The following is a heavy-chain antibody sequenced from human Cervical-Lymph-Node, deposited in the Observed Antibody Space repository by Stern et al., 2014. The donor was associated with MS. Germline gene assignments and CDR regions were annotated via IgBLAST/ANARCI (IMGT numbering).Heavy chain of an antibody. V-gene: IGHV3-7*01. CDR3: AATVEAALY. CDR1: GFAFSNYW. Sequence: VQLVESGGGLVQPGGSLRLSCAASGFAFSNYWMTWVRQAPGQGLEWMANIKVDGSEISYADSVKGRFTISRDNTKNSLYLQMNSLRAEDTAVYYCAATVEAALYWGQGTLVTVSS. CDR2: IKVDGSEI. D-gene: IGHD6-13*01. J-gene: IGHJ4*02.